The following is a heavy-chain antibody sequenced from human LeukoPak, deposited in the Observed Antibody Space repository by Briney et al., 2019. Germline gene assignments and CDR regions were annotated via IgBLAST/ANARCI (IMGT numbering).Heavy chain of an antibody. CDR1: GFTFSSYA. J-gene: IGHJ4*02. D-gene: IGHD3-3*01. V-gene: IGHV3-23*01. CDR3: AKGADLDDFWSGYYPRFDY. CDR2: ISGSGGST. Sequence: GGSLRLSCAASGFTFSSYAMSWVRQAPGKGLEWVSAISGSGGSTYYADSVKDRFTISRDNSKNTLYLQMNSLRAEDTAVYYCAKGADLDDFWSGYYPRFDYWGQGTLVTVSS.